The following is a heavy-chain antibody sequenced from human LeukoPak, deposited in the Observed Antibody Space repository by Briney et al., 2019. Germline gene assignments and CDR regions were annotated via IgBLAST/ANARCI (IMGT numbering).Heavy chain of an antibody. CDR2: ISSNGGNT. CDR3: VSGSYSTVYYYYYGMDV. Sequence: GGSLRLSCSASGFTFSSYAMHWVRQAPGKGLEYVSAISSNGGNTYYADTVNGRFTISRDNSKNALYLQMSSLRAEDTAVYYCVSGSYSTVYYYYYGMDVWGQGTTVTVSS. V-gene: IGHV3-64D*06. J-gene: IGHJ6*02. D-gene: IGHD1-26*01. CDR1: GFTFSSYA.